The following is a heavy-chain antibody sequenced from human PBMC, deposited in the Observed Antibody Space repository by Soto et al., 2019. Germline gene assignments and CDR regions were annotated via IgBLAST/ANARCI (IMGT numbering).Heavy chain of an antibody. CDR1: GGSFSGYY. Sequence: QVQLQQWGAGLLKPSETLSLTCAVYGGSFSGYYWSWIRQPPGKGLEWIGEINHSGSTNYNPSLKSRVTISVDASKNQFSLKLSSVNAADTAVYYCARVFGITGTSTRRGFDYWGQGTLVTVSS. J-gene: IGHJ4*02. V-gene: IGHV4-34*01. CDR3: ARVFGITGTSTRRGFDY. CDR2: INHSGST. D-gene: IGHD1-7*01.